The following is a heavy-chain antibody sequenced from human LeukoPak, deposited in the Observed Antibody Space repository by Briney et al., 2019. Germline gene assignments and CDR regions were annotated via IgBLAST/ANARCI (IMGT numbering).Heavy chain of an antibody. V-gene: IGHV3-23*01. CDR1: GFSFSNYA. CDR2: ISGRDDST. Sequence: PGASLRLSCAASGFSFSNYAMSWVRQVPGKGLEWVSAISGRDDSTYYADSVKGRFTIFRDTSKYTLYLQMNSLRAEDTAVYYCAKWGDYDVLTGYYDSDYWGQGTLVTVSS. CDR3: AKWGDYDVLTGYYDSDY. D-gene: IGHD3-9*01. J-gene: IGHJ4*02.